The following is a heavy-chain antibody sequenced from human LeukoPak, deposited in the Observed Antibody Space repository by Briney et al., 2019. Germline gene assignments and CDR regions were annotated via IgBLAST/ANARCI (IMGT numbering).Heavy chain of an antibody. J-gene: IGHJ6*02. V-gene: IGHV5-51*01. Sequence: GESLKISCIGSGYXFTNYWISWVRQMPGKGLEWMGIIYPGDSDTTYSPSFEGQVTVSADKSISTAYLQWSSLKASDTAVYYCTKGVSGTYFGMDVWGQGTTVTVSS. CDR1: GYXFTNYW. CDR3: TKGVSGTYFGMDV. CDR2: IYPGDSDT. D-gene: IGHD3-10*01.